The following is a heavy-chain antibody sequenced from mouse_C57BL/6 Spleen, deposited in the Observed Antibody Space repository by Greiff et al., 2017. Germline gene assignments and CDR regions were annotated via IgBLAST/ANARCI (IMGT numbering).Heavy chain of an antibody. J-gene: IGHJ1*03. CDR3: ARRARGNWYFDV. D-gene: IGHD3-3*01. V-gene: IGHV5-17*01. CDR2: ISSGSSTI. CDR1: GFTFSDYG. Sequence: EVKLVESGGGLVKPGGSLKLSCAASGFTFSDYGMHWVRQAPEKGLEWVAYISSGSSTIYYADTVKGRFTISRDNAENTLFLQMTSLRSEDTAMYYCARRARGNWYFDVWGTGTTVTVSS.